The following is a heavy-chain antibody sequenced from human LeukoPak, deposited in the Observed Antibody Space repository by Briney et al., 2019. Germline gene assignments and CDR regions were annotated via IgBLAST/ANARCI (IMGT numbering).Heavy chain of an antibody. CDR3: ARERNPHSGAFDY. D-gene: IGHD1-14*01. CDR2: ISAYNGNT. CDR1: GGTFSSYA. Sequence: ASVKVSCKASGGTFSSYAISWVRQAPGQGLEWMGWISAYNGNTNYAQKFQGRVTMTTDTSTSTAYMELRSLRSDDTAVYYCARERNPHSGAFDYWGQGTLVTVSS. V-gene: IGHV1-18*01. J-gene: IGHJ4*02.